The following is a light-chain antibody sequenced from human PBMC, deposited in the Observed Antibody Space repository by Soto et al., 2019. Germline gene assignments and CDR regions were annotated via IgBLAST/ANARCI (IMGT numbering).Light chain of an antibody. J-gene: IGKJ1*01. CDR3: QKYNNWPRM. CDR1: QYVTTN. V-gene: IGKV3-15*01. CDR2: GAS. Sequence: EIAMTRGQATVSVSPGGRASVSCRATQYVTTNLAWYQQKPGQAPRLLIYGASTRATDIPARFSGSGSGTEFTLTFSSLQSGDFAVYYCQKYNNWPRMFGQGTKVDIK.